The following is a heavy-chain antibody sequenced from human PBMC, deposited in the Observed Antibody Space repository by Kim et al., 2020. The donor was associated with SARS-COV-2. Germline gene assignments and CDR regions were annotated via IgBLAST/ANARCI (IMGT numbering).Heavy chain of an antibody. CDR2: IYYSGST. J-gene: IGHJ4*02. Sequence: SETLSLTCTVSGGSISSSSYYWGWIRQPPGKGLEWIGSIYYSGSTYYNPSLKSRVTISVDTSKNQFSLKLSSVTAADTAVYYCARHESRRGSGSYSVYYFDYWGQGTLVTVSS. CDR3: ARHESRRGSGSYSVYYFDY. CDR1: GGSISSSSYY. V-gene: IGHV4-39*01. D-gene: IGHD3-10*01.